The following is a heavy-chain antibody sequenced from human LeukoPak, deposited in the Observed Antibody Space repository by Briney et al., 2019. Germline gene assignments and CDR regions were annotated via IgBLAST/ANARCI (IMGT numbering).Heavy chain of an antibody. D-gene: IGHD3-9*01. CDR3: VKTTTDYYYYDY. J-gene: IGHJ4*02. CDR1: GFTFSTYP. Sequence: GGSLRLSCSASGFTFSTYPMHWVRQAPGGGLEYVSSISSDGDSTYYADSVKRRFTISRDNSKNTLYLQTSRLRAEDTAVYYCVKTTTDYYYYDYWVRGGLVTVCS. CDR2: ISSDGDST. V-gene: IGHV3-64D*06.